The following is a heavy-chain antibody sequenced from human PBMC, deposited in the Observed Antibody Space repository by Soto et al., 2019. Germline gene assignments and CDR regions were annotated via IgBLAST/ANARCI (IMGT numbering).Heavy chain of an antibody. CDR1: GGSISSYY. D-gene: IGHD6-19*01. CDR3: ARERAVAGSFDF. Sequence: TSETLSLTCTVSGGSISSYYWSWIRQPPGKGLEWIGYIYYTGSTDNNPSLKSRVTISVDTSKNQFSLKLSSVTAADTAVYYCARERAVAGSFDFWGQGTLVTVSS. J-gene: IGHJ4*02. CDR2: IYYTGST. V-gene: IGHV4-59*01.